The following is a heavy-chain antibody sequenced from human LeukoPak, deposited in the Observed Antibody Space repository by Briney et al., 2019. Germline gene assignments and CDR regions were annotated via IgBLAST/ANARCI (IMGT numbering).Heavy chain of an antibody. CDR1: GFTVSSNY. D-gene: IGHD4-11*01. CDR2: IYSGGST. V-gene: IGHV3-53*01. CDR3: ASARPYDYSNGFDY. Sequence: GGSLRLSCAASGFTVSSNYMSWVRQAPGKGLEWVSVIYSGGSTYYADSAKGRFTISRDNSKNTLYLQMNSLRAEDTAVYYCASARPYDYSNGFDYWGQGTLVTVSS. J-gene: IGHJ4*02.